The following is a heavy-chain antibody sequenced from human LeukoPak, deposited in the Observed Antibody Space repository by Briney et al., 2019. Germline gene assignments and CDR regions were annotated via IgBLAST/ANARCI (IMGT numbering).Heavy chain of an antibody. CDR2: INPKTGGS. J-gene: IGHJ4*02. CDR3: ARDVPGYSSEFDY. V-gene: IGHV1-2*02. D-gene: IGHD6-25*01. Sequence: GASVKVSFKASVYTFIDYHMHWVRQAPGQGLEGMAWINPKTGGSNSAQKFQGRVTMTRDTSITTAYMELSSLRSDDTAVYYCARDVPGYSSEFDYWGQGTLVTVSS. CDR1: VYTFIDYH.